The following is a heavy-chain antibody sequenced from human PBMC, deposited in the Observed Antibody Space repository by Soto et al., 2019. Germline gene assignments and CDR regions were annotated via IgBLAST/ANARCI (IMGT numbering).Heavy chain of an antibody. D-gene: IGHD2-21*01. V-gene: IGHV4-59*08. CDR2: IYCSGST. Sequence: SLTSTVSGGYXSRYYWSWIRQPPGKGLEWIGYIYCSGSTNYNPSLKSRVTISVDTSKDQFSLKLSSVTAADTAVYYCARHVADYYYYMDVWGKGTTVTVSS. CDR1: GGYXSRYY. J-gene: IGHJ6*03. CDR3: ARHVADYYYYMDV.